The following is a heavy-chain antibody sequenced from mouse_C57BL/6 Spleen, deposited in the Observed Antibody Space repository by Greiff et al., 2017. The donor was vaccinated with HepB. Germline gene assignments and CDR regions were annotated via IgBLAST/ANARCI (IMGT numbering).Heavy chain of an antibody. CDR3: AREDSNYFDY. V-gene: IGHV1-52*01. D-gene: IGHD2-5*01. CDR1: GYTFTSYW. J-gene: IGHJ2*01. CDR2: IDPSDSET. Sequence: QVQLKEPGAELVRPGSSVKLSCKASGYTFTSYWMHWVKQRPIQGLEWIGNIDPSDSETHYNQKFKDKATLTVDKSSSTAYMQLSSLTSEDSAVYYCAREDSNYFDYWGQGTTLTVSS.